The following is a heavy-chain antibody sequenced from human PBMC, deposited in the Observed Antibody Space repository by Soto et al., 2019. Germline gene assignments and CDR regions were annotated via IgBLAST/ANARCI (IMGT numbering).Heavy chain of an antibody. J-gene: IGHJ5*02. Sequence: ASVKVSCKASGYTSTNYAMHWVRQAPGQRLEWMGWINAGNGNTKYSQKFQGRVTITRDTSASTAYLELSSLRSEDTAVYYCTRVVVASEGFDPWGQGALVTVSS. V-gene: IGHV1-3*01. CDR3: TRVVVASEGFDP. CDR2: INAGNGNT. CDR1: GYTSTNYA. D-gene: IGHD2-15*01.